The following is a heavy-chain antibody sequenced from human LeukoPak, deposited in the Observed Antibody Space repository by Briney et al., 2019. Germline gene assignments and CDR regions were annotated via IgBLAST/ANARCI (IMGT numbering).Heavy chain of an antibody. Sequence: GGSLRLSCAASGFTFDDYAMHWVRQAPGKGLEWVSGISWNSGSIGYADSVKGRLTISRDNAENSLYLQMNSLRAEDTAVYYCARRGGYTHTDDYWGQGTLVTVSS. D-gene: IGHD2-15*01. J-gene: IGHJ4*02. V-gene: IGHV3-9*01. CDR3: ARRGGYTHTDDY. CDR2: ISWNSGSI. CDR1: GFTFDDYA.